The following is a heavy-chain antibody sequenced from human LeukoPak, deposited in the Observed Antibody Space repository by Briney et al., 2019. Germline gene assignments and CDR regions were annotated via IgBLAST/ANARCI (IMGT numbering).Heavy chain of an antibody. CDR1: GRSFSDYS. J-gene: IGHJ4*02. D-gene: IGHD3-22*01. CDR3: ARAGYDYDSSGLVDC. V-gene: IGHV4-34*01. Sequence: SETLSLTCAVYGRSFSDYSWSWIRQPPGKGLEWIGEINHSGSTNYNPSLKSRVTISLDTSKNQFSLRLSSVTAADTAVYYCARAGYDYDSSGLVDCWGRGSLVTVSS. CDR2: INHSGST.